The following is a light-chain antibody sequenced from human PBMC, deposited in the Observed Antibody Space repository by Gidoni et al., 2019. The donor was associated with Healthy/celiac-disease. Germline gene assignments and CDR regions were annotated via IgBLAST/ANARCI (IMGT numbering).Light chain of an antibody. J-gene: IGKJ4*01. CDR3: QRSYSTPLT. CDR1: QSLSSY. Sequence: DIQMTQSPSSLSASVGDRVTITCRASQSLSSYLNWYQQKPGKAPKLLIYAASSLQSGVPSRFSGSGSGTDFTLTISSLQPEDFATYCCQRSYSTPLTFGGGTKVEIK. CDR2: AAS. V-gene: IGKV1-39*01.